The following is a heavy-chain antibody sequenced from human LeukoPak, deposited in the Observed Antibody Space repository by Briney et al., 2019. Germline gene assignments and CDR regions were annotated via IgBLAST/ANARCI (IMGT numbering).Heavy chain of an antibody. CDR2: ISSSSSYI. D-gene: IGHD3-10*01. CDR3: ASSSYGSRSTLLN. V-gene: IGHV3-21*01. J-gene: IGHJ4*02. CDR1: GFTFSTYS. Sequence: GGSLRLSCAASGFTFSTYSMNWVRQAPGKGLEWVSSISSSSSYIYYADSVKGRFTISRDNAKNSLYLQMNSLRAQDTAVYYCASSSYGSRSTLLNWGQGTLVTVSS.